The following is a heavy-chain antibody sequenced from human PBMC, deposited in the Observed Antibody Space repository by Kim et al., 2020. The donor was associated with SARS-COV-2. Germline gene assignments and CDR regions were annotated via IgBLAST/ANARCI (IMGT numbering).Heavy chain of an antibody. D-gene: IGHD3-22*01. CDR1: GYTFTSYG. CDR2: ISAYNGNT. J-gene: IGHJ6*02. V-gene: IGHV1-18*01. CDR3: ARDGDYDSSASYYYGMDV. Sequence: ASVKVSCKASGYTFTSYGISWVRQAPGQGLEWMGWISAYNGNTNYAQKLQGRVTMTTDTSTSTAYMEVRSLRSDDTAVYYCARDGDYDSSASYYYGMDVWGQGTTVTVSS.